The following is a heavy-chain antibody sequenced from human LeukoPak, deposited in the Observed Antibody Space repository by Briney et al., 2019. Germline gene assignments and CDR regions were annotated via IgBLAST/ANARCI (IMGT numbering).Heavy chain of an antibody. J-gene: IGHJ4*02. CDR3: ARSYFGSGTFNGFDY. V-gene: IGHV4-4*01. D-gene: IGHD3-10*01. Sequence: SETLSLTCAVSGTSISLSNWWTWVRQPPGKGLEWIGEIYHSGTTNYNPSLKSRVTISLDKSRNQFSLNLNSVSAADTAVYCCARSYFGSGTFNGFDYWGQGTLVTVSS. CDR1: GTSISLSNW. CDR2: IYHSGTT.